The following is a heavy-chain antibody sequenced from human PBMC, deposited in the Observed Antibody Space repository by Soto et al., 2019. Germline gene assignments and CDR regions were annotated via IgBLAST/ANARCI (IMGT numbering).Heavy chain of an antibody. CDR2: IFPDDSDT. J-gene: IGHJ4*02. Sequence: GESVKISCEGSGYSFPSYCIGWVLQMPGKGLEWMGIIFPDDSDTRYGPSFQGQVTISVDKSTKTAYLEWGALKASDTAIYFCVRHGNMHTSMVAMYWGKGTLVTVSS. D-gene: IGHD5-18*01. CDR1: GYSFPSYC. CDR3: VRHGNMHTSMVAMY. V-gene: IGHV5-51*01.